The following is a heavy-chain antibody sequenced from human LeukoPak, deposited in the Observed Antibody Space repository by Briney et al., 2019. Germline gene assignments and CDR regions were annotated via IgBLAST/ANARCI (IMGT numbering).Heavy chain of an antibody. Sequence: PSQTLSLTCSVSGGSITSAGYYWSWIRQHPGKGLEWIGYIYFSGSAFYNPSLRSRLTISVDTSKNQFSLKLSSVTAADTAVYYCARSITIFGSYAFDIWGQGTMVTVSS. CDR1: GGSITSAGYY. J-gene: IGHJ3*02. V-gene: IGHV4-31*03. CDR2: IYFSGSA. D-gene: IGHD3-3*01. CDR3: ARSITIFGSYAFDI.